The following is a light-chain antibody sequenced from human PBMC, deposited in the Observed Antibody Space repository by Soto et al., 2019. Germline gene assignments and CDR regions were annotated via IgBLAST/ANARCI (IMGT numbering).Light chain of an antibody. V-gene: IGKV3-20*01. CDR2: GAS. J-gene: IGKJ5*01. Sequence: EILMTQSPATLSVSLVEIATLSCRASQSVSSNLAWYQLKPGQAPRLLIYGASNRATGIPDRFSGSGSGTGFTLTISRLEPEDFAVYYCQQYGTSPPITFGQGT. CDR3: QQYGTSPPIT. CDR1: QSVSSN.